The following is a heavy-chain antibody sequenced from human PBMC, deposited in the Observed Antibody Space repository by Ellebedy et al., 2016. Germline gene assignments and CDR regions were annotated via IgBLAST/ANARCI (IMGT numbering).Heavy chain of an antibody. CDR3: ARDYYGDYVYFGP. D-gene: IGHD4-17*01. V-gene: IGHV1-3*01. J-gene: IGHJ5*02. CDR2: INADNGNT. CDR1: GFSFISYT. Sequence: ASVKVSCKASGFSFISYTIHWMRQAPGQRPEWMGWINADNGNTKYSWQFQGRLTITRDTPARTAYMELSSLRSEDTAVYYCARDYYGDYVYFGPWGQGTLVTVSS.